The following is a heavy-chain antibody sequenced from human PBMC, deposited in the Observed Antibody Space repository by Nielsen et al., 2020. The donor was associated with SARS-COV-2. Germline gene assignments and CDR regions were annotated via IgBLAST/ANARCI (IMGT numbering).Heavy chain of an antibody. CDR2: INAGNGNT. CDR1: GYTFTSYA. J-gene: IGHJ6*03. D-gene: IGHD5-18*01. V-gene: IGHV1-3*01. Sequence: ASVKVSCKASGYTFTSYAMHWVRQAPGQRLEWMGWINAGNGNTKYSQKFQGRVTITRDTSTSTVYMELSSLRSEDTAVYYCARGGTAMVSLRSAYMDVWGKGTTVTASS. CDR3: ARGGTAMVSLRSAYMDV.